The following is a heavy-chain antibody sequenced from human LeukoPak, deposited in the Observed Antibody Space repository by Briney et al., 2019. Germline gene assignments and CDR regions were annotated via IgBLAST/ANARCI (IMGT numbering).Heavy chain of an antibody. D-gene: IGHD5-24*01. V-gene: IGHV3-30*02. Sequence: GGSLRLSCAASGFTFSNYGMHWVRQAPGKGLEWVAFIRSDGTNKYYADSVKGRFTISRDSPKNTLYLQMNSLRAEDTAVYYCAKDDAWLQYNDWGQGTLVTVSS. CDR2: IRSDGTNK. CDR3: AKDDAWLQYND. CDR1: GFTFSNYG. J-gene: IGHJ4*02.